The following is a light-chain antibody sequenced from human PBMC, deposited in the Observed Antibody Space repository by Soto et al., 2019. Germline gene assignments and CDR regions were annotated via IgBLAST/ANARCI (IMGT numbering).Light chain of an antibody. CDR1: SSDVGGYNY. J-gene: IGLJ2*01. Sequence: QSALTQPPSASGSPGQSVTISCTGTSSDVGGYNYVSWYQQHPGKAPKLMISEVSKRPSGVPDRFSGSKSGNTASLTVSGLQAEAEADYYCSSFAGNNNLVFGGGTKVTVL. CDR2: EVS. CDR3: SSFAGNNNLV. V-gene: IGLV2-8*01.